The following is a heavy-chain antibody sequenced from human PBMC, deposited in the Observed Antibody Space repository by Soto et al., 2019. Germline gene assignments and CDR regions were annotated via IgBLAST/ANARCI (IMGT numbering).Heavy chain of an antibody. D-gene: IGHD1-26*01. V-gene: IGHV1-69*12. CDR1: GGTFSSYA. J-gene: IGHJ4*02. CDR2: IIPNFGTA. Sequence: QVQLVQSGAEVKKPGSSVKVSCKASGGTFSSYAISWVRQAPGQGLEWMGGIIPNFGTANYAQKFQGRVTITADESTSTAYMELSSLRSEDTAVYYCARVPYRVRATYEYFDYWGQGPLVTVSS. CDR3: ARVPYRVRATYEYFDY.